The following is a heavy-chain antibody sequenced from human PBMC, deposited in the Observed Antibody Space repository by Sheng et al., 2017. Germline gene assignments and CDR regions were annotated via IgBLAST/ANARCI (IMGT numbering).Heavy chain of an antibody. V-gene: IGHV4-34*01. Sequence: QVQLQQWGAGLLKPSETLSLTCAVYGGSFSNYYWSWIRQPPGKGLEWIGEINHSGSTNYNPSLKSRVAISVDTSKNQFSLKLSSVTAADTAVYYCARLTVKNYWGQGTLVT. CDR1: GGSFSNYY. D-gene: IGHD4-17*01. CDR2: INHSGST. J-gene: IGHJ4*02. CDR3: ARLTVKNY.